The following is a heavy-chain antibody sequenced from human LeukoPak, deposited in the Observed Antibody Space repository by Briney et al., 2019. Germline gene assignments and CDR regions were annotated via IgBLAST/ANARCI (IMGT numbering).Heavy chain of an antibody. J-gene: IGHJ4*02. Sequence: SGGSLRLSCAASGFTLSTYSMNWVRQAPGKGLEWVSSISSTSSYIYYADSVKGRFTISRDNAQKSLYLQMNSLRAEDTAVYYCARVGYSSGWYFDYWGQGTLVTVSS. CDR3: ARVGYSSGWYFDY. CDR1: GFTLSTYS. CDR2: ISSTSSYI. V-gene: IGHV3-21*01. D-gene: IGHD6-19*01.